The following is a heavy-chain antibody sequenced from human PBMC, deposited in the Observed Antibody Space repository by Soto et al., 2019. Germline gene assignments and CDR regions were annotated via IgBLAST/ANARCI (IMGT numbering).Heavy chain of an antibody. V-gene: IGHV4-59*01. CDR1: GGSISSYY. CDR3: ARDIMGTNYYYYGMDV. D-gene: IGHD2-8*01. Sequence: SETLSLTCTVSGGSISSYYRSWIRQPPGKELQYIGYIYYSGSTNYNPSLKSRVTISDDTSTNQFSLTLTSVTAADTAVYYCARDIMGTNYYYYGMDVWGQGTTVTVSS. CDR2: IYYSGST. J-gene: IGHJ6*02.